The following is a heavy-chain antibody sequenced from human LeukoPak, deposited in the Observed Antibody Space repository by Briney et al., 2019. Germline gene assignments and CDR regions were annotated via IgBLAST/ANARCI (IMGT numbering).Heavy chain of an antibody. CDR1: GGSISSYY. Sequence: SETLSLTCTVSGGSISSYYWSWIRQPPGKGLEWIGYIYYSGSTNYNPSLKSRVTISVDTSKNQFTLKLSSVTAADTAVYYCARERAVTTYYYFDYWGQGTLVTVSS. CDR2: IYYSGST. CDR3: ARERAVTTYYYFDY. J-gene: IGHJ4*02. V-gene: IGHV4-59*01. D-gene: IGHD4-17*01.